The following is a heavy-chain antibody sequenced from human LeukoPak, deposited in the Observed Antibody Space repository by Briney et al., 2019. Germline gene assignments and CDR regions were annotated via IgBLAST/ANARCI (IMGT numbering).Heavy chain of an antibody. CDR3: ARDYYGSGSAKFDP. CDR2: ISSSSSYI. CDR1: GFTFSSYS. V-gene: IGHV3-21*01. D-gene: IGHD3-10*01. J-gene: IGHJ5*02. Sequence: GGSLSLSCAASGFTFSSYSMNWVRQAPGKGREWVSSISSSSSYIYYADSVKGRFTISRDNAKNSLYLQMNSLRAEDTAVYYCARDYYGSGSAKFDPWGQGTLVTVSS.